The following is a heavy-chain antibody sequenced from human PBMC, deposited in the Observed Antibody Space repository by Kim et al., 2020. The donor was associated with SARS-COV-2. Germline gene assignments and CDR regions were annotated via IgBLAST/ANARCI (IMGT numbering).Heavy chain of an antibody. CDR3: ARGPPRGGSYYDHFDY. V-gene: IGHV1-69*13. J-gene: IGHJ4*02. Sequence: SVKVSCKASGGTFSSYAISWVRQAPGQGLEWMGGIIPIFGTANYAQKFQGRVTITADESTSTAYMELSSLRSEDTAVYYCARGPPRGGSYYDHFDYWGQGTLVTVSS. CDR1: GGTFSSYA. D-gene: IGHD1-26*01. CDR2: IIPIFGTA.